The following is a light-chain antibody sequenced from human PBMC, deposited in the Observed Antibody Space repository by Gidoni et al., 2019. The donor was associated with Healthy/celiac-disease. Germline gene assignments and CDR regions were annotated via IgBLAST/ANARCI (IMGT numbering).Light chain of an antibody. CDR2: DAS. J-gene: IGKJ5*01. CDR1: QSVSSY. Sequence: EIVLTQSPATLSLSPGERATLSCRASQSVSSYLALYQQKPGQAPSLLIYDASNRATGIPARFSGSGSGTDFTLTISSLEPEDFAVYYCQQRSNWPPITFGQGTRLEIK. V-gene: IGKV3-11*01. CDR3: QQRSNWPPIT.